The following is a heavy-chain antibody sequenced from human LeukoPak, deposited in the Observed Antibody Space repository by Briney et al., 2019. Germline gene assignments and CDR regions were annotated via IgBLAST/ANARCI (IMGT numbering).Heavy chain of an antibody. CDR2: IYYSVST. D-gene: IGHD2-15*01. CDR1: GGSISSSSYY. J-gene: IGHJ4*02. CDR3: ARGYCSGGSCYSGRYLDY. V-gene: IGHV4-39*07. Sequence: SETLSLTCTVSGGSISSSSYYWGWIRQPPGKGLEWIGSIYYSVSTYDNPSLKSRVTISVDTSKNQFSLKLSSVTAADTAVYYCARGYCSGGSCYSGRYLDYWGQGTLVTVSS.